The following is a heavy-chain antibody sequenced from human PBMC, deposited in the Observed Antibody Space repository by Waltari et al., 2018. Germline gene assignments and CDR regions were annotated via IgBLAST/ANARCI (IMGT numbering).Heavy chain of an antibody. D-gene: IGHD2-21*02. J-gene: IGHJ6*03. CDR1: GFTFSSYA. V-gene: IGHV3-23*04. CDR3: AKQTDDYYYYYMDV. Sequence: EVQLVESGGGLVQPGGSLRLSCAASGFTFSSYALSWVRQAPGKGGGWVSAIIGRGGSTYYAGSVKGRFTISRDNSKNPLYLQMKSLRAEDTVVYYWAKQTDDYYYYYMDVWGKGTTVTGSS. CDR2: IIGRGGST.